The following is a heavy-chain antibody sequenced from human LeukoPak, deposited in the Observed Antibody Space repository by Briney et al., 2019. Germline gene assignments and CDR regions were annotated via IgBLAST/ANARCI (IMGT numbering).Heavy chain of an antibody. V-gene: IGHV3-23*01. D-gene: IGHD4-17*01. CDR1: GFTFSNYA. J-gene: IGHJ4*02. CDR2: VSGSASNT. CDR3: AKGFQTYGELSFDV. Sequence: GGSLRLSCAASGFTFSNYAMSWVRQAPGKGLEWVSTVSGSASNTYYADSVKGRFTISRDNSKTALYLQMNSLRADDTAVYYCAKGFQTYGELSFDVWGQGTLVAVSS.